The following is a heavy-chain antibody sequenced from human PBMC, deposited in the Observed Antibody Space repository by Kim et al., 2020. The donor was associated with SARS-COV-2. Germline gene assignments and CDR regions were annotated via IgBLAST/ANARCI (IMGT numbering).Heavy chain of an antibody. D-gene: IGHD6-13*01. CDR2: IRSDGIYT. J-gene: IGHJ4*02. Sequence: GGSLRLSCAASGFAFSTYWMHWVRQAPGKGLVWVSRIRSDGIYTTYADSVKGRFTISRDNAKNTLYLQMNSLRAEDTAVYYCAGAAIPAATTKWGQGTLV. CDR1: GFAFSTYW. V-gene: IGHV3-74*03. CDR3: AGAAIPAATTK.